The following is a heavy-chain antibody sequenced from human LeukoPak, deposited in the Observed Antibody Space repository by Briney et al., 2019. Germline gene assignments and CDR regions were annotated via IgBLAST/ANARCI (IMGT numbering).Heavy chain of an antibody. CDR1: GFSYSTYS. CDR3: ARESGGNGDIDY. D-gene: IGHD1-1*01. CDR2: ISSSGSYI. J-gene: IGHJ4*02. V-gene: IGHV3-21*01. Sequence: PGGSLRLSCAASGFSYSTYSMNWVRQAPGMGLEWVSSISSSGSYIYYADSVKGRFTISRDNAKNSLYLQMNSLRDEDTAVYYCARESGGNGDIDYWGRGTLVTVSS.